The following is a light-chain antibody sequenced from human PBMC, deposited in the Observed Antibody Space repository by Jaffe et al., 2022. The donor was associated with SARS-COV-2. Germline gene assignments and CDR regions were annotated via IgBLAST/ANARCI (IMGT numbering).Light chain of an antibody. Sequence: EVVLTQSPGTLSLSPGERATLSCRASQSVNSNYLAWYQQKPGQPPRLLIYGAATRATGIPDRFSGSGSGTDFTLTINRLEPEDFAVYFCQQYGKSPEMYTFGQGTKLEIK. V-gene: IGKV3-20*01. CDR1: QSVNSNY. CDR2: GAA. CDR3: QQYGKSPEMYT. J-gene: IGKJ2*01.